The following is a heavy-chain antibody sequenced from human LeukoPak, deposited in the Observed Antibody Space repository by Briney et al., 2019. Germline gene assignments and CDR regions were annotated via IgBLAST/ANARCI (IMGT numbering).Heavy chain of an antibody. V-gene: IGHV3-30*18. D-gene: IGHD5-18*01. CDR2: ISYDGSNK. Sequence: GSLRLSCAASGFTFSSYGLHWVRQAPGKGLEWVAVISYDGSNKYYADSVKGRFTISRDNSKNTLYLQMNSLRAEDTAVYYCAKEHRDGYSYGQGLDYWGQGTLVTVSS. CDR3: AKEHRDGYSYGQGLDY. CDR1: GFTFSSYG. J-gene: IGHJ4*02.